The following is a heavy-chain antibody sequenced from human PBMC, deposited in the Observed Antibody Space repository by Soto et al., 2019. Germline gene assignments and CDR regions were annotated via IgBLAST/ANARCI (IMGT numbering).Heavy chain of an antibody. Sequence: SDTLSLTCTVSGVSISSSSYYWVLIRQPPGKGLEWIGSIYYSGSTYYNPSLKGRFTISRDNAKNSLYLQMNSLRAEDTAVYYCARDLVYNWNAYYYYYMDVWGKGTTVTVSS. J-gene: IGHJ6*03. CDR3: ARDLVYNWNAYYYYYMDV. V-gene: IGHV4-39*02. D-gene: IGHD1-1*01. CDR1: GVSISSSSYY. CDR2: IYYSGST.